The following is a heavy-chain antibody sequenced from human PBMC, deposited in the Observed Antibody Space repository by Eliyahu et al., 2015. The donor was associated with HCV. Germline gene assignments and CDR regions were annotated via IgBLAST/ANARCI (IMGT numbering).Heavy chain of an antibody. CDR2: ITWDGHFM. V-gene: IGHV3-43*01. J-gene: IGHJ6*02. D-gene: IGHD1-14*01. Sequence: EVQLVESGGLEVQRGGSLRLSCAASGFSFDAYTISWVRQAPGKGLEWVALITWDGHFMYNTDSVRGRFTISRDNREKSLNLEMNGLTTEDSALYYCVKDFGKNHFHFAMGVWGQGTTVTVSS. CDR3: VKDFGKNHFHFAMGV. CDR1: GFSFDAYT.